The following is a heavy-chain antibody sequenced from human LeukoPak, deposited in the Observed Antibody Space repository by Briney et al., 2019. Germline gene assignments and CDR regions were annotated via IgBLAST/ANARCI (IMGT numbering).Heavy chain of an antibody. CDR1: GGSISSYY. Sequence: SETLSLTCTVSGGSISSYYWSWIRQPPGKGLEWIGYIYYSGSTNYNPSLKSRVTISLDTSKNQFSLTMNSVTAADTALYYCARGRPYSSGVPPWFDPWGQGTLVTVSS. CDR2: IYYSGST. CDR3: ARGRPYSSGVPPWFDP. V-gene: IGHV4-59*12. D-gene: IGHD6-19*01. J-gene: IGHJ5*02.